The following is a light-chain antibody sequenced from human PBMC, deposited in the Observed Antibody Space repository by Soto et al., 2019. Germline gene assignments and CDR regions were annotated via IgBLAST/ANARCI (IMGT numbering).Light chain of an antibody. CDR2: DSS. CDR1: QRIGSW. V-gene: IGKV1-5*01. J-gene: IGKJ1*01. CDR3: KQYYSYSSWT. Sequence: DIQMTQSPSTLSASVGDRVSITCRASQRIGSWLAWYQQKPGKVPKLLIYDSSTLISGVPSRFSGTGSVTDFTLSIARLQPDDLATFYSKQYYSYSSWTFGQGTKV.